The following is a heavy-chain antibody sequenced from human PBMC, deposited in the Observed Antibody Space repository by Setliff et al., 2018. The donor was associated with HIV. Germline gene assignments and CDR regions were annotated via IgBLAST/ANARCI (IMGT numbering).Heavy chain of an antibody. D-gene: IGHD6-25*01. J-gene: IGHJ4*02. V-gene: IGHV4-61*08. CDR3: ARYSPRGYTLTGPY. CDR2: IYYSGST. CDR1: GVSIPTGDYY. Sequence: PSETLSLTCSVSGVSIPTGDYYWTWIRQPPGKGLEWIGYIYYSGSTKHNPSLKSRVTISLDTSKNQFSLKLTSVTAADTAVYYCARYSPRGYTLTGPYWGQGTLVTVSS.